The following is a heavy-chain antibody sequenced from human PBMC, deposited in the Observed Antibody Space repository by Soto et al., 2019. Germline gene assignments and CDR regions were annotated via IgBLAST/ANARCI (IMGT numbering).Heavy chain of an antibody. CDR2: ISGSGGST. CDR3: AKDNDFWSGTDY. V-gene: IGHV3-23*01. Sequence: EVQLLESGGGLVQPGGSLRLSCAASGFTFSSYAMSWVRQAPGKGLEWVSAISGSGGSTYYADSAKGRFTISRDNSKNTLYLQMNSLRAEDTAVYYCAKDNDFWSGTDYWGQGTLVTVSS. CDR1: GFTFSSYA. D-gene: IGHD3-3*01. J-gene: IGHJ4*02.